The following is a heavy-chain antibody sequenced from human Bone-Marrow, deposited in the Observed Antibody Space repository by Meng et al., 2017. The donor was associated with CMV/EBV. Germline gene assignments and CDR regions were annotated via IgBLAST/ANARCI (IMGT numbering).Heavy chain of an antibody. J-gene: IGHJ4*02. V-gene: IGHV4-61*02. CDR3: ARGDYYGKIDY. Sequence: CTVSGGSISSGTYYWTWIRQPAGKGLESIGRIYAGGGSLYNPTLRSRVTISMDTSKNQFSLRLTSVTAADTAVYYRARGDYYGKIDYWGQGTLVTVSS. CDR1: GGSISSGTYY. CDR2: IYAGGGS. D-gene: IGHD3-10*01.